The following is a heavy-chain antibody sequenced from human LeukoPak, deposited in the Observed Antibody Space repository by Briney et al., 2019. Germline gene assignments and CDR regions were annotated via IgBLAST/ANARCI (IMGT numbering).Heavy chain of an antibody. CDR1: GFTFDDYA. CDR3: ADTSSSLEGGAFDI. Sequence: GGSLRLSCAASGFTFDDYAMHWVRQAPGEGLEWVSGISWNSGSIGYADSVKGRFTISRDNAKNSLYLQMNSLRAEDTALYYCADTSSSLEGGAFDIWGQGTMVTVSS. V-gene: IGHV3-9*01. J-gene: IGHJ3*02. CDR2: ISWNSGSI. D-gene: IGHD6-13*01.